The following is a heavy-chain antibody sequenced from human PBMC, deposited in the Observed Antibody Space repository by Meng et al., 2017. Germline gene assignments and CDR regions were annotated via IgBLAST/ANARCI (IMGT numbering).Heavy chain of an antibody. D-gene: IGHD3-10*01. V-gene: IGHV3-7*01. J-gene: IGHJ4*02. Sequence: GGSLRLSCAASGFTFSSYWMSWVRQAPGKGLEGVANIRQDGSGKYYVDSVKGRFTISRDNAENSLCLKMNSLRAEDTAVYDCVRDHPTMAHEVWGQGTLVTVSS. CDR2: IRQDGSGK. CDR3: VRDHPTMAHEV. CDR1: GFTFSSYW.